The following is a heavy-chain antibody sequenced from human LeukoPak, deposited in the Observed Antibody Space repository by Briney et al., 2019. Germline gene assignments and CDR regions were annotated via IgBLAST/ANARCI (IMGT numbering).Heavy chain of an antibody. CDR3: ARVLGPAYYYTMDV. J-gene: IGHJ6*02. V-gene: IGHV3-11*01. CDR2: ISSSGSTI. CDR1: GFTFSDYY. Sequence: NPGGSLRLSCAASGFTFSDYYMSWIRQAPGKGLEWVSYISSSGSTIYYADSVKGRFTISRDNAKNSLYLQMNSLRAEDTAVYYCARVLGPAYYYTMDVWGQGTTVTVSS.